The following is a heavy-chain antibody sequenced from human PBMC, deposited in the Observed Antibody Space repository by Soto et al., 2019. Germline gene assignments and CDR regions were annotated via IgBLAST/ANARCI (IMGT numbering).Heavy chain of an antibody. CDR2: IYWDDDK. D-gene: IGHD6-13*01. J-gene: IGHJ4*02. V-gene: IGHV2-5*02. Sequence: QITLKESGPTLVKPTQTLTLTSTFSGFSLSTSGVGVGWIHQPPGKALEWLALIYWDDDKRYSPSLKSRLTITKDTSKNQVVLTMTNMDPVDTTTYYCALLAAAGRFWDYWGQGTLVTVSS. CDR1: GFSLSTSGVG. CDR3: ALLAAAGRFWDY.